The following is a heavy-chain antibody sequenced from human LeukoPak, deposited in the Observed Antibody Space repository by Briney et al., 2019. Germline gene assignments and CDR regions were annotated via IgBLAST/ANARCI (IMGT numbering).Heavy chain of an antibody. J-gene: IGHJ3*02. CDR3: ARVWDGSGNDAFDI. CDR2: ISAYNGNT. CDR1: GYTFTSYG. D-gene: IGHD3-10*01. V-gene: IGHV1-18*01. Sequence: ASVKVSCKASGYTFTSYGISWVRQAPGQGLEWMGWISAYNGNTNYAQKLQGRVTMTTDTSTSTAYMELRSLRSDDTAVYYCARVWDGSGNDAFDIWGQGKMVTVSS.